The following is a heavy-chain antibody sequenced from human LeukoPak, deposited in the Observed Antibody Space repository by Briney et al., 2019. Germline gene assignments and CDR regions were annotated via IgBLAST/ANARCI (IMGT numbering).Heavy chain of an antibody. D-gene: IGHD4-17*01. V-gene: IGHV3-13*01. CDR3: ARTTVTTGPYWYFDL. Sequence: GGSLRLSCAASGFTFSRYDMHWVRQAAGRGLEWVSAITIAGDTYYPGSVKGRFTISRENAKNSLYLQMNSLRAGDTAVYYCARTTVTTGPYWYFDLWGRGTLVTVSS. J-gene: IGHJ2*01. CDR1: GFTFSRYD. CDR2: ITIAGDT.